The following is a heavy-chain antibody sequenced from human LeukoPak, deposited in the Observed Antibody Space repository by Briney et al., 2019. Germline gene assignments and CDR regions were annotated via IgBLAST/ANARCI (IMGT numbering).Heavy chain of an antibody. D-gene: IGHD2-2*03. CDR2: ISGSSTTI. J-gene: IGHJ3*02. CDR3: ARGVGSFEI. Sequence: GGSLRLSCAASGFTFDLYSMNWVRQAPGKGLEWLSYISGSSTTIDYADSVKGRFTISRDNAKSSMYLQMNSLRAEDTATYYCARGVGSFEIWGQGTMVTVSS. V-gene: IGHV3-48*01. CDR1: GFTFDLYS.